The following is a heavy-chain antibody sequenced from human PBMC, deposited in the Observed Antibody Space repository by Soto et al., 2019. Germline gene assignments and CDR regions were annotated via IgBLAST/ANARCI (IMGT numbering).Heavy chain of an antibody. V-gene: IGHV3-53*01. CDR2: IYGGGAT. CDR1: GFTVSSNY. J-gene: IGHJ5*02. CDR3: ARVNPPYP. Sequence: LRLSCAASGFTVSSNYMSWVRQAPGKGLEWISFIYGGGATHYADSVKGRFTISRDNSKNTVYLQMRSLRAEDTAVYYCARVNPPYPWGQGTLVTVSS.